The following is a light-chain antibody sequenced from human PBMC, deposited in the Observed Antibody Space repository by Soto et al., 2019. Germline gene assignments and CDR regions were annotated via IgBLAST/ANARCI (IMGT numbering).Light chain of an antibody. CDR3: QKRSNSIT. CDR1: QSVSSY. J-gene: IGKJ5*01. CDR2: DAS. Sequence: EIVLTQSPATLSLSPGERATLSCRASQSVSSYLDWYQQKPGQAPRLLIYDASTRATGIPARFSGSGSGTDFTLTISSLEPEDFEVYFCQKRSNSITFGQGPRLEIK. V-gene: IGKV3-11*01.